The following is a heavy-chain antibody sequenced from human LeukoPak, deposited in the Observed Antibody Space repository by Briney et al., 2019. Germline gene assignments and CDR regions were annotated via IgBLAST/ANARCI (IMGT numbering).Heavy chain of an antibody. V-gene: IGHV1-3*01. Sequence: ASVKVSCKASGDIFTNYAMHWVRRAPGQRLEWMGWINAGNGHTKYSQKFQGRVTITRDTSANTAYMELSSLRSEDTAVYYCARIRTTVRGPDGFDIWRQGTMVTVSS. CDR3: ARIRTTVRGPDGFDI. CDR2: INAGNGHT. CDR1: GDIFTNYA. J-gene: IGHJ3*02. D-gene: IGHD3-10*01.